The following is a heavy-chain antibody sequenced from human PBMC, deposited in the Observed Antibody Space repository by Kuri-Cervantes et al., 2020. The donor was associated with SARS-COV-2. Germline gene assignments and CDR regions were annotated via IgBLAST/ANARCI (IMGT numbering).Heavy chain of an antibody. CDR2: IYWDDDK. D-gene: IGHD3-22*01. Sequence: SGPTLVKPTQTLTLTCTFSGFSLSTSGVGVGWIRQPPGKALEWLALIYWDDDKRYSPSLKSRLTITKDTSKNQVVLTVTNMDPVDTATYFCAHSNAYYYDSSGYLFHHWGQGTLVTVSS. CDR3: AHSNAYYYDSSGYLFHH. V-gene: IGHV2-5*02. CDR1: GFSLSTSGVG. J-gene: IGHJ4*02.